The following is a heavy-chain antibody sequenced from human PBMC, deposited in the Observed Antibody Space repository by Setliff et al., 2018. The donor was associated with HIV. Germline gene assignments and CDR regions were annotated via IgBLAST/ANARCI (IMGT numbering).Heavy chain of an antibody. Sequence: GESLKISCKGSGYSFTSYWIDWVRQMPGKGLEWMGIIYPGDSNTRYSPSFQGQVTISADKSISTAYLQWSSLKASDTAVYYCATDENNYGNLFDYWGQGTLVTVSS. CDR1: GYSFTSYW. CDR2: IYPGDSNT. D-gene: IGHD5-18*01. J-gene: IGHJ4*02. V-gene: IGHV5-51*01. CDR3: ATDENNYGNLFDY.